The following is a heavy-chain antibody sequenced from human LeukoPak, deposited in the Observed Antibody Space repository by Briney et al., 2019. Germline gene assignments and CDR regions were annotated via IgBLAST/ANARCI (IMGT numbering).Heavy chain of an antibody. Sequence: SETLSLTCAVDGGSFSGYFWSWIRQPPGKGLEWIGEINHSGSTNYNPSLKSRVTISVDTSKNQFSLKLSSVTAADTAVYYCARFTRGVILLWGFDPWGQGTLVTVSS. CDR2: INHSGST. J-gene: IGHJ5*02. V-gene: IGHV4-34*01. D-gene: IGHD3-10*01. CDR1: GGSFSGYF. CDR3: ARFTRGVILLWGFDP.